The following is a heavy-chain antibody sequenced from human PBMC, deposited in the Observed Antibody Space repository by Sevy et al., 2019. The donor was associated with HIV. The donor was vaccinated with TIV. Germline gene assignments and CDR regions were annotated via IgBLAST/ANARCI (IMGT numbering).Heavy chain of an antibody. Sequence: SGSLRLSCAASGFTFSDYYMSWIRQAPGKGLEWVSYISSSGSTIYYTDSVKGRFTISRDNAKNSLYLQMNSLRAEDTAVHYCASSTVTTRGDYWGQGTLVTVSS. D-gene: IGHD4-17*01. CDR1: GFTFSDYY. CDR2: ISSSGSTI. J-gene: IGHJ4*02. CDR3: ASSTVTTRGDY. V-gene: IGHV3-11*01.